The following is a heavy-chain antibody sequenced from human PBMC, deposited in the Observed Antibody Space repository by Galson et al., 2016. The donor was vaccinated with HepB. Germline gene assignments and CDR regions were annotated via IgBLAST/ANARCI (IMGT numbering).Heavy chain of an antibody. D-gene: IGHD6-19*01. V-gene: IGHV4-39*01. CDR2: IYYSGDT. CDR1: GGSISSSSYY. J-gene: IGHJ3*02. CDR3: ATPPGGQWLVDLIEAFDI. Sequence: SETLSLTCTVSGGSISSSSYYWGWIRQPPGKGLKWIGSIYYSGDTSYNPSLKSRVTISVNTSTNQFSLKLSSVTAADTAVYYCATPPGGQWLVDLIEAFDIWGQGTMVTVSS.